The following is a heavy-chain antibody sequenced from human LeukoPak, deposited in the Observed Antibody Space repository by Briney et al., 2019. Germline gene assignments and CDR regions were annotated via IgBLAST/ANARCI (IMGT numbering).Heavy chain of an antibody. CDR1: GGTFSSYA. CDR2: IIPILGTA. D-gene: IGHD2-2*01. Sequence: SVKVSCKASGGTFSSYAISWVRQAPGQGLEWMGGIIPILGTANYAQKFQGRVTITTDESTSTAYMELSSLRSEDTAVYYCARSVVPAATSPYYYYYYMDVWGEGTTVTVSS. CDR3: ARSVVPAATSPYYYYYYMDV. J-gene: IGHJ6*03. V-gene: IGHV1-69*05.